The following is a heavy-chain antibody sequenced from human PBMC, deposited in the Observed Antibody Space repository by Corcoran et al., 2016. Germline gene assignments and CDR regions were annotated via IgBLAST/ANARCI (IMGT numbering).Heavy chain of an antibody. Sequence: QVQLQESGPGLVKPSETLSLTCTVSGYSISSGYYWGWIRQPPGKGLEWIGSIYHSGSTYYNPSLKSRVTISVDTSKNQFSLKLSSVTAADTAGYYCARDGRSFGVVKGAATIDYWGQGTLVTVSS. CDR2: IYHSGST. D-gene: IGHD3-3*01. J-gene: IGHJ4*02. CDR3: ARDGRSFGVVKGAATIDY. V-gene: IGHV4-38-2*02. CDR1: GYSISSGYY.